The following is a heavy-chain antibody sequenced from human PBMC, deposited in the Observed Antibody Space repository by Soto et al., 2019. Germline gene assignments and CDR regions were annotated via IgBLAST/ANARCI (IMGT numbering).Heavy chain of an antibody. J-gene: IGHJ5*02. CDR2: INPSGGST. D-gene: IGHD2-15*01. V-gene: IGHV1-46*01. CDR1: GYTFTSYY. CDR3: AREGPSLGPYCSGGSCYLGPYNWFDP. Sequence: ASGKVSCKASGYTFTSYYMHWVRQAPGQGLEWMGIINPSGGSTSYAQKFQGRVTMTRDTSTSTVYMELSSLRSEDTAVYYCAREGPSLGPYCSGGSCYLGPYNWFDPWGQGTLVTVSS.